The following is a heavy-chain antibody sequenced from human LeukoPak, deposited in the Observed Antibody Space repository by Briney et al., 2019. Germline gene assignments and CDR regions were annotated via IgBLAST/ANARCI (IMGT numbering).Heavy chain of an antibody. CDR1: GFTFSSYA. Sequence: GGSLRLSCAASGFTFSSYAMSWVRQAPGKGLEWVSGISWNSGSIDYADSVKGRFTISRDNAKNSLYLQMKSLRGEDTALYYCVKGGSSGWNYYFDYWGQGTLVTVSS. J-gene: IGHJ4*02. V-gene: IGHV3-9*01. CDR2: ISWNSGSI. D-gene: IGHD6-19*01. CDR3: VKGGSSGWNYYFDY.